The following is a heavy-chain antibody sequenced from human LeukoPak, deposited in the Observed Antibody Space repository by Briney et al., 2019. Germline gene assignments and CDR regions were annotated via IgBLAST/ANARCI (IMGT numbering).Heavy chain of an antibody. D-gene: IGHD6-13*01. Sequence: SVKVSCKASGGTFSSYTISWVRQAPGQGLEWMGRIIPILGIANYAQKFQGRVTITADKSTSTAYMELSSLRSEDTAVYYCARDIAAAGTGRALDIWGQGTMVTASS. CDR2: IIPILGIA. CDR3: ARDIAAAGTGRALDI. J-gene: IGHJ3*02. CDR1: GGTFSSYT. V-gene: IGHV1-69*04.